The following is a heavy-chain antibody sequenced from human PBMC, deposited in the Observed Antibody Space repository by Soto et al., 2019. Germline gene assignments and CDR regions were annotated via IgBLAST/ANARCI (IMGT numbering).Heavy chain of an antibody. J-gene: IGHJ4*02. D-gene: IGHD3-22*01. Sequence: SETLSLTCTVSGGSISSYYWSWIRQPPGKGLEWIGYIYYSGSTNYNPSLKSRVTISVDTSKNQFSLKLSSVTAADTAVYYCARVNKDFPVASFTYYYDSSGYFDYWGQGTLVTVSS. CDR2: IYYSGST. CDR3: ARVNKDFPVASFTYYYDSSGYFDY. V-gene: IGHV4-59*01. CDR1: GGSISSYY.